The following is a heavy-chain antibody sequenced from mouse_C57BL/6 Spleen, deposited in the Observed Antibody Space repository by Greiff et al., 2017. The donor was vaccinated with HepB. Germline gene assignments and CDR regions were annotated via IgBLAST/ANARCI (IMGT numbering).Heavy chain of an antibody. V-gene: IGHV1-81*01. D-gene: IGHD2-4*01. Sequence: QVHVKQSGAELARPGASVKLSCKASGYTFTSYGISWVKQRTGQGLEWIGEIYPRSGNTYYNEKFKGKATLTADKSSSTAYMELRSLTSEDSAVYFCARSGYDYDWGQGTLVTVSA. J-gene: IGHJ3*01. CDR3: ARSGYDYD. CDR2: IYPRSGNT. CDR1: GYTFTSYG.